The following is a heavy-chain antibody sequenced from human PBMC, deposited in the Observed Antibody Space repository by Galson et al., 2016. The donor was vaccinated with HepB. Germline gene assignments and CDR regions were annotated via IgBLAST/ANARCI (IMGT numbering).Heavy chain of an antibody. J-gene: IGHJ6*02. CDR3: ARDRRRGYEMDV. CDR1: GFTFSDYS. Sequence: SLRLSCAASGFTFSDYSMNWVRQAPGEGLEWVSYIASNRRTIYYADSARGRFTISRDNAKNSLYLQMNSLRDEDTAVYYCARDRRRGYEMDVWGQGTTVTVSS. V-gene: IGHV3-48*02. CDR2: IASNRRTI.